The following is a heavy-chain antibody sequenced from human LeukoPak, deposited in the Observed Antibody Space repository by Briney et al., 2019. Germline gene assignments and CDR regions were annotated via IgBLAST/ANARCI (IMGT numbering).Heavy chain of an antibody. Sequence: GGSLRLSCAVSGFTFSNYWMHWVRQAPGKGLAWVARVNSDGSITNYADSVKGRFTISRDNAKNTLYLQINTLRAEDTAAYYCARGNYHDYWGQGTLVTVSS. CDR1: GFTFSNYW. CDR3: ARGNYHDY. J-gene: IGHJ4*02. V-gene: IGHV3-74*01. CDR2: VNSDGSIT. D-gene: IGHD1-7*01.